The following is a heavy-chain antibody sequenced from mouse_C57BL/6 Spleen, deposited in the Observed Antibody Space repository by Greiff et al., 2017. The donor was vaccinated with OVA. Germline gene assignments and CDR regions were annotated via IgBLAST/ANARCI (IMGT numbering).Heavy chain of an antibody. J-gene: IGHJ3*01. CDR3: ARESAGDGYYEGWFAY. D-gene: IGHD2-3*01. Sequence: VKLQQPGTELVKPGASVKLSCKASGYTFTRYWMHWVKQRPGQGLEWIGNINPSNGGTNYNEKFKSKATLTVDQSSSTAYMQPSSRTSEDSAVDYCARESAGDGYYEGWFAYWGQGTLVTVSA. CDR1: GYTFTRYW. CDR2: INPSNGGT. V-gene: IGHV1-53*01.